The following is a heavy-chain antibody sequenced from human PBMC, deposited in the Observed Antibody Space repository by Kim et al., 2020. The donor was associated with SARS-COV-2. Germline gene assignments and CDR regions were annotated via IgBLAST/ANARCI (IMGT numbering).Heavy chain of an antibody. CDR3: ARGGVGGRINWFDP. CDR1: GGSISSGGYY. Sequence: SETLSLTCTVSGGSISSGGYYWSWIRQHPGKGLEWIGYIYYSGSTYYNPSLKSRVTISVDTSKNQFSLKLSSVTAADTAVYYCARGGVGGRINWFDPWGQGTLVTVSS. V-gene: IGHV4-31*03. J-gene: IGHJ5*02. CDR2: IYYSGST. D-gene: IGHD1-26*01.